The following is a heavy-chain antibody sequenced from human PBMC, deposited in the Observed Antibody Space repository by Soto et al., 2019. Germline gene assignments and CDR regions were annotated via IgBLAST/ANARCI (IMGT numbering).Heavy chain of an antibody. CDR3: ARDSPPDH. V-gene: IGHV3-30*04. CDR2: ISYDGRKK. CDR1: GFTFSGYA. Sequence: QVQLVESGGGVVQPGRSLRLSCAASGFTFSGYAMYWVSQAPGKGLEWVAAISYDGRKKYYADSVKGRFTISRDNSKNTLYLQMNSLRAEDTGVYYCARDSPPDHWGQGTLVTVSS. J-gene: IGHJ4*02.